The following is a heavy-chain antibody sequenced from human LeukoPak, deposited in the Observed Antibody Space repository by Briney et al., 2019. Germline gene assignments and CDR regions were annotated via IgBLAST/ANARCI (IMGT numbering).Heavy chain of an antibody. CDR2: IHYSGST. CDR1: GGSISSSSYY. V-gene: IGHV4-39*07. J-gene: IGHJ4*02. CDR3: ARSIRIGELFSYFDY. D-gene: IGHD3-10*01. Sequence: SETLSLTCTVSGGSISSSSYYWGWIRQPPGKGLEWVGTIHYSGSTYYNPSLKSRVTISVDTSKNQFSLKLSSVTAADTAVYYCARSIRIGELFSYFDYWGQGTLVTVSS.